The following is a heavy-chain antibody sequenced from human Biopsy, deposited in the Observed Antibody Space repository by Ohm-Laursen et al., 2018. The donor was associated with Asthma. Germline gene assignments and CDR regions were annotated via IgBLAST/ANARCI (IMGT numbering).Heavy chain of an antibody. D-gene: IGHD4-17*01. CDR3: TSDFPKDYVRYNFQF. V-gene: IGHV1-24*01. Sequence: ASVKVSCKISGYSLTDLSMHWVRQAPGQGLEWMGGHDHEEGGTVNARRFQGRVTMTEDASTDTAYMELSSLSSDDTAVYYCTSDFPKDYVRYNFQFWGQGTLVTVSS. CDR1: GYSLTDLS. J-gene: IGHJ4*02. CDR2: HDHEEGGT.